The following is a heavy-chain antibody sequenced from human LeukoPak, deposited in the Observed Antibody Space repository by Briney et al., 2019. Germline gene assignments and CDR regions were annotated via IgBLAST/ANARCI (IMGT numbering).Heavy chain of an antibody. V-gene: IGHV4-59*01. CDR3: ARGVYIAAAQYGY. D-gene: IGHD6-13*01. CDR2: IYYSGTT. CDR1: GGSISSYY. Sequence: SETLSLTCTVSGGSISSYYWSWIRQLPGKGLEWIGYIYYSGTTNYNPSLKSRVTISVGTSKNQFSLKLSSVTAADTAVYYCARGVYIAAAQYGYWGQGTLVTVSS. J-gene: IGHJ4*02.